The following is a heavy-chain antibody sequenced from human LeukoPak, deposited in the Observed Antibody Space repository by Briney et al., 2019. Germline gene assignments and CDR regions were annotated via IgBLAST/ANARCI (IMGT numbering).Heavy chain of an antibody. CDR3: ARSGVYSLARDWFDP. V-gene: IGHV3-20*04. D-gene: IGHD2-15*01. CDR1: GFTLDDYG. J-gene: IGHJ5*02. CDR2: INWNGGST. Sequence: GGSLTLSCAPSGFTLDDYGMSWVRQAPGRGLEWVSGINWNGGSTRYADSVKGRFTISRDNDKTSLYLQMNSRRAEDTAFYYCARSGVYSLARDWFDPWGQGTLVTVSS.